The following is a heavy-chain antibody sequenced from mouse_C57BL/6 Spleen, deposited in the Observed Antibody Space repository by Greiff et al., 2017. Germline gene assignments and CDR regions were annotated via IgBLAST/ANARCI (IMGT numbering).Heavy chain of an antibody. D-gene: IGHD1-3*01. CDR3: ARGDLLKSFDY. CDR2: IDPSDSYT. V-gene: IGHV1-59*01. J-gene: IGHJ2*01. Sequence: VQLQQPGAELVRPGTSVKLSCKASGYTFTSYWMHWVKQRPGQGLEWIGVIDPSDSYTNYNQKFKGKATLTVDTASSTAYMQLSSLTSEDSAVYYCARGDLLKSFDYWGQGTTLTVSS. CDR1: GYTFTSYW.